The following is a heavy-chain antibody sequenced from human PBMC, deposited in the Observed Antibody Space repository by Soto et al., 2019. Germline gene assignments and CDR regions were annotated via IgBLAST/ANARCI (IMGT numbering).Heavy chain of an antibody. V-gene: IGHV4-34*01. CDR3: ARGATTVEHYYYYGMDV. CDR2: ISHSGGT. Sequence: SETLSLTCAVYGGSFSGYYWSWIRQPPGKGLEWIGEISHSGGTTYNPSLKSRVTISEDTSKNQFSLKLSSVTAADTAVYYCARGATTVEHYYYYGMDVWGQGTTVTVSS. J-gene: IGHJ6*02. CDR1: GGSFSGYY. D-gene: IGHD4-17*01.